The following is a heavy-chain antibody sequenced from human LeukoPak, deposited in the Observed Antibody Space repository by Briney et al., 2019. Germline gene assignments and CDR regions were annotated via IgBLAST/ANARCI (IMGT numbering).Heavy chain of an antibody. J-gene: IGHJ4*02. CDR1: GGSISSSSYY. CDR3: ARNAAYNLDY. Sequence: PSETLSLTCTVSGGSISSSSYYWGWIRQPPGKGLEWIGSIYYSGSTYYNPSLKSRVTISVDKSKNQFSLKLSSVTAADTAVYYCARNAAYNLDYWGQGILVTVSS. CDR2: IYYSGST. D-gene: IGHD1-14*01. V-gene: IGHV4-39*07.